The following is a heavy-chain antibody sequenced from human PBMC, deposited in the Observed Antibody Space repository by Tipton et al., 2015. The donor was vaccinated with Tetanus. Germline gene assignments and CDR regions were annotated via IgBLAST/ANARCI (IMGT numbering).Heavy chain of an antibody. CDR1: GGSISSYY. CDR2: IYYSGST. V-gene: IGHV4-59*01. CDR3: ARDRGVTSPFGSYYYGMDV. Sequence: GLVKPSETLSLTCTVSGGSISSYYWSWIRQPPGKGLEWIGYIYYSGSTNYNPSLKSRVTISVDTSKNHFSLKLSSVTAADTAVYYCARDRGVTSPFGSYYYGMDVWGQGTTVTVSS. D-gene: IGHD2-21*02. J-gene: IGHJ6*02.